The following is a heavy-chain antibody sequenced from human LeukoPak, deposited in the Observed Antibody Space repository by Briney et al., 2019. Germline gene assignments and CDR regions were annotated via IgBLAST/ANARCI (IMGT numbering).Heavy chain of an antibody. D-gene: IGHD3-16*01. CDR1: GFTFSSYW. Sequence: GGSLRLSCAASGFTFSSYWMHWVRQAPGKGLVWVSRINTDGSTTSYADSVKGRFTISRDNAKNTLYLQMNSLRAEDMALYYCAKGPGGNLYYYMDVWGKGTTVTVSS. V-gene: IGHV3-74*01. J-gene: IGHJ6*03. CDR3: AKGPGGNLYYYMDV. CDR2: INTDGSTT.